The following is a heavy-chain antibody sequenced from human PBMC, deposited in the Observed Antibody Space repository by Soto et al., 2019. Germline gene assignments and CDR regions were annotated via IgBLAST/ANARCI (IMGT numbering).Heavy chain of an antibody. CDR3: ARGGSSDWQVALDI. V-gene: IGHV4-34*01. Sequence: QVQQQPWGAGLLKPSETLSLTCAVYAGSFSHYYWNWIRQSPGKGLEWFGKIKHSGSSNYNPSLSSRVSISVDMSKNQLSLRLTSVTAARTAVYYCARGGSSDWQVALDIWGQGTMVTVSS. CDR1: AGSFSHYY. CDR2: IKHSGSS. D-gene: IGHD6-19*01. J-gene: IGHJ3*02.